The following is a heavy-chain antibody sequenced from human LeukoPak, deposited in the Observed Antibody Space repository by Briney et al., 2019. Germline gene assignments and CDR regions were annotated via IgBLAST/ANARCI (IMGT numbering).Heavy chain of an antibody. Sequence: SETLSLTCVVSGDSISSGAYSWSWIRQPPGKGLEWIGYIFHTGSTFYNPSLKSRVTISVDNSKNQFSLRLSSVTAADTAVYYCARGYSSSWFDPWGQGTLVTVSS. CDR1: GDSISSGAYS. CDR2: IFHTGST. J-gene: IGHJ5*02. V-gene: IGHV4-30-2*01. CDR3: ARGYSSSWFDP. D-gene: IGHD6-13*01.